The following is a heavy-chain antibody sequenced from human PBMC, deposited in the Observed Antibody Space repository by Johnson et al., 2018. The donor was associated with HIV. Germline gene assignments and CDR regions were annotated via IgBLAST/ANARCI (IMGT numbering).Heavy chain of an antibody. CDR3: AKSESGWYPIRAFDI. V-gene: IGHV3-30*18. CDR1: GFSFSDYY. CDR2: ISYDGSNK. J-gene: IGHJ3*02. D-gene: IGHD6-19*01. Sequence: QMQLVESGGGLVKPGGSLRVSCAASGFSFSDYYMSWIRQAPGKGLEWVAVISYDGSNKYYADSMKGRFTISRDNSKNTLYLQMNSLKAEDTAMYYCAKSESGWYPIRAFDIWGQGTMVTVSS.